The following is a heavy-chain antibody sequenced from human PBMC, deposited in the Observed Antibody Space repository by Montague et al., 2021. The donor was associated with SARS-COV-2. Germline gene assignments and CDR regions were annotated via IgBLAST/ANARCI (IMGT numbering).Heavy chain of an antibody. CDR1: GYNFINYW. Sequence: QSGAEVKTPGEPLRISCRVSGYNFINYWITWVRQMPGKGLEWMGRIDPSDSYTTYSPSFQGRVTFSADKSISTAYLQWSSLKASDTAIYYCARHVGMPNTPWAGWLESWGQGTLVTVSS. D-gene: IGHD2-15*01. V-gene: IGHV5-10-1*01. J-gene: IGHJ5*01. CDR2: IDPSDSYT. CDR3: ARHVGMPNTPWAGWLES.